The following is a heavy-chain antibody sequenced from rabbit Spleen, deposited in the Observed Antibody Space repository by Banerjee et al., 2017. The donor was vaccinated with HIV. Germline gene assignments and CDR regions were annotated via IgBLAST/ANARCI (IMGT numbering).Heavy chain of an antibody. CDR1: GFSFSSGYD. Sequence: QEQLVESGGGLVKPEGSLKLSCTASGFSFSSGYDMFWVRQAPGKGPEWIACIYDMTSGGTAYASWAKGRFTISKASSTTVDLKMTSLTAADTATYFCTKGSDWAFKLWGPGTLVTVS. CDR3: TKGSDWAFKL. D-gene: IGHD8-1*01. V-gene: IGHV1S45*01. CDR2: IYDMTSGGT. J-gene: IGHJ4*01.